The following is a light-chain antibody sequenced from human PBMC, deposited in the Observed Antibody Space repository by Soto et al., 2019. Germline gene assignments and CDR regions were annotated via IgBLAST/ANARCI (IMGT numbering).Light chain of an antibody. V-gene: IGKV3-20*01. Sequence: EIVLTQSPGTLSLSPGERATLSCRGSQTVSSSYLAWYQQKPGQAPRLLIYGASIRVTGIPDRFSGSGSGTDFTLTISRLEPEDFAVYYCQHYVSSPWTFGHGTKVEIK. CDR3: QHYVSSPWT. J-gene: IGKJ1*01. CDR1: QTVSSSY. CDR2: GAS.